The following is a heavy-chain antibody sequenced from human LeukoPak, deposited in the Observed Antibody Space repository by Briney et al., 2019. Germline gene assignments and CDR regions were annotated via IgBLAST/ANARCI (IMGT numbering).Heavy chain of an antibody. V-gene: IGHV3-7*01. CDR1: GFSFSRYW. CDR2: IKQDGNEK. Sequence: GGSLRLSCAASGFSFSRYWMSWVRQAPGKGLEWVANIKQDGNEKYYVDSVKGRFTISRDNAKNSLYLQMNSLRAEDTAEYYCARDTLGEGDDSDYAVYYFDYWGHGTLVTVSS. J-gene: IGHJ4*01. D-gene: IGHD5-12*01. CDR3: ARDTLGEGDDSDYAVYYFDY.